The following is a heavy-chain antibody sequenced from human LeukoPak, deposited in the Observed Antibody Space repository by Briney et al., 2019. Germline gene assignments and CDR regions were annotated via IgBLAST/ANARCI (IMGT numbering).Heavy chain of an antibody. CDR3: ARLTKGRYFDYIFDY. V-gene: IGHV4-39*01. CDR1: GGSVSNTLHY. CDR2: INYIGSS. D-gene: IGHD3-9*01. Sequence: PSETLSLTCSVSGGSVSNTLHYWGWIRQPPGKGLEWIGNINYIGSSAYNPSLRSRVTVSVDTSKNQFSLKMRSVTAADTAVYYCARLTKGRYFDYIFDYWGQGSLVTVSS. J-gene: IGHJ4*02.